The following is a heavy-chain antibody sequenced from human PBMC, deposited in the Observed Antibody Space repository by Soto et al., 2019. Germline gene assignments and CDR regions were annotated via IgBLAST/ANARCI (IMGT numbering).Heavy chain of an antibody. J-gene: IGHJ4*02. Sequence: SETLSLTCAVSGVSITSGGYYWNWIRQRPGKGLEWIGNIYYRGSTFYNPSLKSRITISVDTSKNQFSLHLSSLTAADTAVYFCATLLGDYRLDSWGQGTLGTV. CDR3: ATLLGDYRLDS. D-gene: IGHD4-17*01. CDR1: GVSITSGGYY. CDR2: IYYRGST. V-gene: IGHV4-31*11.